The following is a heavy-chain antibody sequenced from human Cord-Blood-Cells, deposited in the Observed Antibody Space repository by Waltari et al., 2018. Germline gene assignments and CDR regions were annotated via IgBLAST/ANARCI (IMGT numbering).Heavy chain of an antibody. CDR1: GGSISRSSYY. J-gene: IGHJ4*02. CDR3: ARGDYDFWSGYYDY. D-gene: IGHD3-3*01. CDR2: IYYSGRT. Sequence: QLQLQESGPGLVKPSETLSLTCTVSGGSISRSSYYWGWIRQPPGKGLEWIGSIYYSGRTYYTPSLKSRVTISVDTSKNRFSLKLSSVTAADTAVYYCARGDYDFWSGYYDYWGQGTLVTVSS. V-gene: IGHV4-39*01.